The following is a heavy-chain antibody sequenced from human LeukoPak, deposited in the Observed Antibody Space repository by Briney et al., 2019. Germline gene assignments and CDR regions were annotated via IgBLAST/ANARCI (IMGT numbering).Heavy chain of an antibody. D-gene: IGHD3-10*01. Sequence: SETLSLTCTVSGGSISSYYWSWLRQPPGKGLEWIGYIYYSGNTNYNPSFKSRVTISVDMSKKRFSLKLSSVTAADTAVYYCAREFYYGSGSSWFDPWGQGTLVTVSS. CDR2: IYYSGNT. CDR1: GGSISSYY. CDR3: AREFYYGSGSSWFDP. J-gene: IGHJ5*02. V-gene: IGHV4-59*01.